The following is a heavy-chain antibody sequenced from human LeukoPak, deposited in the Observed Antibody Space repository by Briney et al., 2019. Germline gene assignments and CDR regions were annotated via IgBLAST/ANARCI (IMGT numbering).Heavy chain of an antibody. D-gene: IGHD3-10*01. CDR3: ATTYGSGSYYTDY. CDR2: ISGSGGST. CDR1: GFTFSSYA. V-gene: IGHV3-23*01. Sequence: PGGSLRLSCAASGFTFSSYAMSWVRQAPGEVLEWVSAISGSGGSTYYADSVKGRFTISRDNSKNTLYLQMNSLRAEDTAVYYCATTYGSGSYYTDYWGQGTLVTVSS. J-gene: IGHJ4*02.